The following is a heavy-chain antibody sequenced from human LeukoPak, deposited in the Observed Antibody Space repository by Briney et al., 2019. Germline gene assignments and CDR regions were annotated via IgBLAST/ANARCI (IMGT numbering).Heavy chain of an antibody. CDR1: GFTFSSYA. V-gene: IGHV3-30*04. CDR3: GRWVVAATPYFDY. Sequence: AGSLRLSCAASGFTFSSYAMHWVRQAPGKGLEWVAVISYDGSNKYYADSVKGRFTIFRDNSKNTLYLQMNSLRAEDTAVYYCGRWVVAATPYFDYWGQGTLVTVSS. CDR2: ISYDGSNK. D-gene: IGHD2-15*01. J-gene: IGHJ4*02.